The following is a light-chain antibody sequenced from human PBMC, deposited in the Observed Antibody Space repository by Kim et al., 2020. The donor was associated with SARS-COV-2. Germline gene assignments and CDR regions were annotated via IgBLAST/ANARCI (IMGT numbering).Light chain of an antibody. CDR1: SLIIYY. J-gene: IGLJ2*01. CDR2: GKN. Sequence: SSELTQDPAVSVALGQTVRITCQGDSLIIYYASWYQQKPGQAPVLVIYGKNNRPSGIPDRFSGSSSGNTDSLTITGAQAEDEADYYCNSRDSSDNHAVFG. V-gene: IGLV3-19*01. CDR3: NSRDSSDNHAV.